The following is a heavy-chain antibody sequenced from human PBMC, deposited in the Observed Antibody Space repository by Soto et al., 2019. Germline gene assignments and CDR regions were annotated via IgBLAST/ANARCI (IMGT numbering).Heavy chain of an antibody. CDR1: GLTFSGDA. V-gene: IGHV3-30-3*01. CDR3: ARDTRYNSGWYAD. Sequence: GGSLRLSCAASGLTFSGDAMHWVRQAPGKGLEWVAVISYDGSNYYYADSVKGRFFISRDNSKNMLYLQMNSLRAEDTAVYYCARDTRYNSGWYADWGQGTLVTVSS. D-gene: IGHD6-19*01. J-gene: IGHJ4*02. CDR2: ISYDGSNY.